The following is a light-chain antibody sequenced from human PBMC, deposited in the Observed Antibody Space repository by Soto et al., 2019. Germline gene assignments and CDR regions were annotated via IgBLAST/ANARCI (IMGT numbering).Light chain of an antibody. CDR3: QQRYTTPPT. J-gene: IGKJ4*01. CDR1: QTMTNY. Sequence: DIPVTQSPSSLSASVGDRVTITCRSSQTMTNYLNWYQQKPGKAPKLLMYAASSLQSGVPSRFSGSGSGTDFTLTITSLPPEDFATYYCQQRYTTPPTFGGGTKVEIK. CDR2: AAS. V-gene: IGKV1-39*01.